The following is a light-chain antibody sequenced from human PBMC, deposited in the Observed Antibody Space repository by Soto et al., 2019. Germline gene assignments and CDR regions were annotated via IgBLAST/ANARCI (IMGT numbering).Light chain of an antibody. Sequence: QSVLTQPPSASGTPGQKVTISCSGSSSNIGSNVVNWYQQLPGTAPKLLIYSNNQRPSGVPDRFSGAKSGTSDSLAIGGLESQDEDDYYCATWDDSLNGAVFGGGTQLTVL. CDR2: SNN. CDR3: ATWDDSLNGAV. V-gene: IGLV1-44*01. J-gene: IGLJ7*01. CDR1: SSNIGSNV.